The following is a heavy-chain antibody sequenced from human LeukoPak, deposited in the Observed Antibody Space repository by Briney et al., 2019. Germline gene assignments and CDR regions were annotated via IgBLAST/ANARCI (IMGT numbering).Heavy chain of an antibody. J-gene: IGHJ4*02. V-gene: IGHV3-30-3*01. D-gene: IGHD5-24*01. CDR1: GFTFSSYA. CDR3: AKEMGAGYNVDC. CDR2: ISYDGSNK. Sequence: GGSLRLSCAASGFTFSSYAMHWVRQAPGKGLEWVAVISYDGSNKYYADSVKGRFTISRDNSKNTLYLQMNSLRAEDTAVYYCAKEMGAGYNVDCWGQGTLVTASS.